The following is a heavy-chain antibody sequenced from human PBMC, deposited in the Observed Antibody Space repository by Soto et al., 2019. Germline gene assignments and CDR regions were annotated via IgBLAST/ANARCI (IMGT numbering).Heavy chain of an antibody. J-gene: IGHJ5*02. D-gene: IGHD3-3*01. Sequence: SQTLSLTCAVYGGSFSGYFWSWLRQPPGKGLEWLADATDRGSRNYNPSLRGRLTISLDTSKNQFSLRLSSVTSADTAVYYSASGLAPTIFGTVPTPIRFAPCGQGPLVT. V-gene: IGHV4-34*01. CDR3: ASGLAPTIFGTVPTPIRFAP. CDR2: ATDRGSR. CDR1: GGSFSGYF.